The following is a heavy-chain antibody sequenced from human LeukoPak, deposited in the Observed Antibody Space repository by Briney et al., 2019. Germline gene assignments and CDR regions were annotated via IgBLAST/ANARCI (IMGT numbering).Heavy chain of an antibody. CDR2: IYHSGST. D-gene: IGHD3-16*01. Sequence: PSETLSLTCTVSGYSISSGYYWGWIRQPPGKGLEWIGSIYHSGSTYYNPSLKGRVTISVDTSKNQFSLKLSSVTAADTAVYYCARGGGAVGNWFDPWGRGTLVTVSS. CDR1: GYSISSGYY. J-gene: IGHJ5*02. V-gene: IGHV4-38-2*02. CDR3: ARGGGAVGNWFDP.